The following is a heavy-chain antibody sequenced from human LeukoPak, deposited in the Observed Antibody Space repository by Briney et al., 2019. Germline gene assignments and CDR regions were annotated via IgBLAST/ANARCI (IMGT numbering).Heavy chain of an antibody. D-gene: IGHD3-22*01. CDR1: GFTFSSYA. Sequence: GRSLRLSCAASGFTFSSYAMHWVRQAPGKGLEWVAVISYDGSNKYYADSVKGQFTISRDNSKNTLYLQMNSLRAEDTAVYYCAQTDSSGYYQRFDYWGQGTLVTVSS. V-gene: IGHV3-30-3*01. CDR3: AQTDSSGYYQRFDY. J-gene: IGHJ4*02. CDR2: ISYDGSNK.